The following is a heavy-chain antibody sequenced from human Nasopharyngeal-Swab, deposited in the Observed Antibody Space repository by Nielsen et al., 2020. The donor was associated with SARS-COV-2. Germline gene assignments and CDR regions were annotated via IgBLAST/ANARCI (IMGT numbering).Heavy chain of an antibody. CDR2: ISYDGSNK. V-gene: IGHV3-30*04. CDR1: GFTFSSYA. J-gene: IGHJ4*02. Sequence: GGSLRLSCAASGFTFSSYAMHWVRQAPGKGLEWVAVISYDGSNKYYADSVKGRFTISRDNSKNTLYLQMNSLRAEDTAVYYCAKEGIVGGSPLLVCFDCWGQGTLVTVSS. D-gene: IGHD1-26*01. CDR3: AKEGIVGGSPLLVCFDC.